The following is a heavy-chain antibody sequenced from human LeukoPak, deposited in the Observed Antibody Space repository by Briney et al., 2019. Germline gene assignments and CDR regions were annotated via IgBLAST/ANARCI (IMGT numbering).Heavy chain of an antibody. CDR3: TRVFAGDEYSSSGY. CDR2: INSDGSGT. Sequence: GGSLRLSCAASGFTFSKYYMHWVRQAPGKGLVWVSRINSDGSGTTYADSVKGRFTVSRDNAKNTLYLQMNSLRVEDTAMYYCTRVFAGDEYSSSGYWGQGTLVTVSS. V-gene: IGHV3-74*01. CDR1: GFTFSKYY. J-gene: IGHJ4*02. D-gene: IGHD6-13*01.